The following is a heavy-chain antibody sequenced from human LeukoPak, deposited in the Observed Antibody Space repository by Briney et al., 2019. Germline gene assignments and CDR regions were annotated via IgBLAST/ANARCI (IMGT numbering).Heavy chain of an antibody. D-gene: IGHD6-6*01. CDR1: GFTFSSYS. V-gene: IGHV3-21*01. CDR2: ISCSSSYI. CDR3: ARDREQIGAFDI. J-gene: IGHJ3*02. Sequence: GGSLRLSCAASGFTFSSYSMNWVRQAPGKGLEWVSSISCSSSYIYYADSVKGRFTISRDNAKNSLYLQMNSLRAEDTAVYYCARDREQIGAFDIWGQGTMVTVSS.